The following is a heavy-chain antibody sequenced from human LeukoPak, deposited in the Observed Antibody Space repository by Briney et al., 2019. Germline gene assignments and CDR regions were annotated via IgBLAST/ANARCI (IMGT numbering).Heavy chain of an antibody. D-gene: IGHD3-10*01. V-gene: IGHV4-39*07. Sequence: SETLSLTCTVSGGSISSRSYYWGWIRQPPGKGLEWIGIFLYSGGTYCNPSLKSRVPRSVDTAKNQFSLKLRSVTAADTAVYYCARDVKSRRRQWVGELSVYYYCYMDVWGKGTTVTISS. CDR2: FLYSGGT. CDR3: ARDVKSRRRQWVGELSVYYYCYMDV. J-gene: IGHJ6*03. CDR1: GGSISSRSYY.